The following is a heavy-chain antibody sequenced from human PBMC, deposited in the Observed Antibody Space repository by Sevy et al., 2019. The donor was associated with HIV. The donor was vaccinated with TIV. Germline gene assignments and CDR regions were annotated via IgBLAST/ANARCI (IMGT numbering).Heavy chain of an antibody. CDR3: VAANTWEDY. Sequence: GGSLRLSCSASGFTFSSYWMHWVRQAPGKGLVWVSGVNSDGSSTNYADSVKGRFTISRDSAKNTLYLQMNSLRAEDTAVYFCVAANTWEDYWGQGTLVTVSS. CDR1: GFTFSSYW. CDR2: VNSDGSST. V-gene: IGHV3-74*01. J-gene: IGHJ4*02. D-gene: IGHD1-26*01.